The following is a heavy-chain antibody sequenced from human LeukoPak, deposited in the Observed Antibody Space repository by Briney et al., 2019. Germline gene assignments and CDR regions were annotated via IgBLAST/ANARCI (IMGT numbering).Heavy chain of an antibody. J-gene: IGHJ5*02. Sequence: PSETLSLTCAAYGGSFSGYYWSWIRQPPGKGLEWIGEINHSGSTNYNPSLKSRVTISVDTSKNQFSLKLSSVTAADTAVYYCARGRIAVAGPYNWFDPWGQGTPVTVSS. CDR1: GGSFSGYY. V-gene: IGHV4-34*01. D-gene: IGHD6-19*01. CDR3: ARGRIAVAGPYNWFDP. CDR2: INHSGST.